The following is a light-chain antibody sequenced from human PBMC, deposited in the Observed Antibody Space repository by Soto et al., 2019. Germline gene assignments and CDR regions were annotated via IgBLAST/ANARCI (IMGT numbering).Light chain of an antibody. CDR2: GAS. CDR3: HQYNNWPPWT. J-gene: IGKJ1*01. Sequence: EIVMTQSPGTLAVSPGERATRSCGGSRGISSNLAWYQQKPGQAPRLLIYGASTRATGIPARFSGSGSGTEFTLTISSLQSEDFAVYYCHQYNNWPPWTFGQGTKVDI. V-gene: IGKV3-15*01. CDR1: RGISSN.